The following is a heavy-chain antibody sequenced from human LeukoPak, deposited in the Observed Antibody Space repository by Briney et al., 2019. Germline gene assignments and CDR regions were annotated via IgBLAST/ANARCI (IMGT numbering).Heavy chain of an antibody. D-gene: IGHD4-17*01. CDR3: ARDYSTVTTFFDY. Sequence: PGGSLRLSCAASGFTFRSYEMNWVRQAPGKGLEWVSYISSSGSTIYYADSVKGRFTISRDNAKNSLYLQMNSLRAEDTAVYYCARDYSTVTTFFDYWGQGTLVTVSS. CDR1: GFTFRSYE. CDR2: ISSSGSTI. V-gene: IGHV3-48*03. J-gene: IGHJ4*02.